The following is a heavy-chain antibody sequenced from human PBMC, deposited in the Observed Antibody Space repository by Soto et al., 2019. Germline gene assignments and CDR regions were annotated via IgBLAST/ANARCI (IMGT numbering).Heavy chain of an antibody. CDR3: ASSGENYDFWSGYYYIDY. CDR1: GGSISSYY. D-gene: IGHD3-3*01. J-gene: IGHJ4*02. V-gene: IGHV4-59*01. CDR2: IYYSGST. Sequence: PSETLSLTCTVSGGSISSYYWSWIRQPPGKGLEWIGYIYYSGSTNYNPSLKSRVTISVDTSKNQFSLKLSSVTAADTAVYYCASSGENYDFWSGYYYIDYWGQGILVTVSS.